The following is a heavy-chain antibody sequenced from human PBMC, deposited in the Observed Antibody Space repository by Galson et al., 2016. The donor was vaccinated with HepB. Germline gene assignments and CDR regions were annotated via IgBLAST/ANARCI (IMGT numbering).Heavy chain of an antibody. CDR3: ARSNYHDTSRAFDI. Sequence: TLSLTCTVSGGSISSLSHYWTWIRQNPEKGLQWIGYMYYSGNAHYNPSLKSRVIISIDTSKNQFSLKLSSVTAADTAVYFCARSNYHDTSRAFDIWGQGTVITVSS. CDR1: GGSISSLSHY. V-gene: IGHV4-31*03. CDR2: MYYSGNA. D-gene: IGHD3-22*01. J-gene: IGHJ3*02.